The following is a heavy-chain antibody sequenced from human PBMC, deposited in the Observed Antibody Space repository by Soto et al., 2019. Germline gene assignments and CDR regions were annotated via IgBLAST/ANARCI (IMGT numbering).Heavy chain of an antibody. CDR1: GYTFTSYY. D-gene: IGHD3-9*01. CDR2: INPSGGST. CDR3: AMDSLRYFDWLPDNYYYYGMDV. J-gene: IGHJ6*02. Sequence: QVQLVQSGAEVKKPGASVKVSCKASGYTFTSYYMHWVRQAPGQGLEWMGIINPSGGSTSYAQKYQGRVTMTRDTSTSTVYMELSSLRSEDTAVYYCAMDSLRYFDWLPDNYYYYGMDVWGQGTTVTVSS. V-gene: IGHV1-46*01.